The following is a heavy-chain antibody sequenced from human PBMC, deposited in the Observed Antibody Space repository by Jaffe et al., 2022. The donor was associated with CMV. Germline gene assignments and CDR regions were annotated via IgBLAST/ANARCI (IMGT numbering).Heavy chain of an antibody. CDR2: ISSSSSYT. J-gene: IGHJ5*02. CDR3: ARTRSITIFGVVREWFDP. V-gene: IGHV3-11*06. Sequence: QVQLVESGGGLVKPGGSLRLSCAASGFTFSDYYMSWIRQAPGKGLEWVSYISSSSSYTNYADSVKGRFTISRDNAKNSLYLQMNSLRAEDTAVYYCARTRSITIFGVVREWFDPWGQGTLVTVSS. CDR1: GFTFSDYY. D-gene: IGHD3-3*01.